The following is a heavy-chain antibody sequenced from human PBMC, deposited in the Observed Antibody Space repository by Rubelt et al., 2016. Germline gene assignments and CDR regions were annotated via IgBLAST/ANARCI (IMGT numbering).Heavy chain of an antibody. D-gene: IGHD3-16*01. CDR1: GGSISSRTYY. CDR3: ATGLQAQRSFDY. Sequence: QLQLQESGPGLVKPSETLSLSCVVSGGSISSRTYYWGWVRQPPGKGLEWIANLYTTGNTAYNPSLKSRVTMSVDTSKNKFALKLTSVTAADTAAYYCATGLQAQRSFDYWGQGTLVTVSS. CDR2: LYTTGNT. J-gene: IGHJ4*02. V-gene: IGHV4-39*07.